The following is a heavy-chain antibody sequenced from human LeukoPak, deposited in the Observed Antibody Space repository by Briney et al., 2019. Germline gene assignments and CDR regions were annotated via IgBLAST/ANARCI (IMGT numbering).Heavy chain of an antibody. J-gene: IGHJ6*01. CDR1: GYTFTGYY. D-gene: IGHD4-23*01. CDR3: ARDRRRWGGNVLYGMDV. CDR2: INPNSGGT. V-gene: IGHV1-2*02. Sequence: ASVLGSCKASGYTFTGYYMHWVRQAPGQGLEWMGWINPNSGGTNYAQKFQARVTMTRDTSISTAYMELSRLRSDDTAVYYCARDRRRWGGNVLYGMDVWGQGTTLTVSS.